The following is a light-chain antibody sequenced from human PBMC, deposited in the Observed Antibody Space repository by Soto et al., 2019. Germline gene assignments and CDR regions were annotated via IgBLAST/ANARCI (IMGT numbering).Light chain of an antibody. CDR3: QHYGSSPPVT. J-gene: IGKJ2*01. CDR2: GAS. CDR1: QSVSSNY. Sequence: EIVLTQSPGTLSLSPGERATLSCRASQSVSSNYLAWYQQKPGLAPRLLIYGASSRATGIPDRFSGSGSGTHFTLNISRLEPEDFAVYYCQHYGSSPPVTFAQGTKLEIK. V-gene: IGKV3-20*01.